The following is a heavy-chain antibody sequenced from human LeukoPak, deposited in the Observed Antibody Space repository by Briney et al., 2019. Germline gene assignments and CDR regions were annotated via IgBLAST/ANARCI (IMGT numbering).Heavy chain of an antibody. J-gene: IGHJ5*02. V-gene: IGHV1-18*01. CDR1: GYTFTSYG. CDR2: ISAYNGNT. CDR3: ARDLAALLDIVVVPALGS. D-gene: IGHD2-2*03. Sequence: GASVKVSCKTSGYTFTSYGISWVRQAPGQGLEWMGWISAYNGNTNYAQKLQGRVTMTTDTSTSTAYMELRSLRSDDTAVYYCARDLAALLDIVVVPALGSWGQGTLVTVSS.